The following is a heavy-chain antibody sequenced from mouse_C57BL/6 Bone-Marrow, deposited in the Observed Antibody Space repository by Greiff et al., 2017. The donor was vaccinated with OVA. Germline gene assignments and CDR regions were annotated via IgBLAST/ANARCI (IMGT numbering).Heavy chain of an antibody. Sequence: EVKLEESGGGLVQPGESLKLSCESNEYEFPSHDMSWVRKTPEKRLELVAAINSDGGSTYYPDTMERRFIFSRDNTKKPLYLQMSSLRSEDTALYYCARHGSSLAWFSNWGQGTLVTVSA. D-gene: IGHD1-1*01. CDR1: EYEFPSHD. V-gene: IGHV5-2*03. CDR2: INSDGGST. J-gene: IGHJ3*01. CDR3: ARHGSSLAWFSN.